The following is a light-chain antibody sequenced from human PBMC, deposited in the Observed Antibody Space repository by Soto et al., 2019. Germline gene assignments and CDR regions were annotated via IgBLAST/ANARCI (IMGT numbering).Light chain of an antibody. Sequence: DIQMTQPPSSLSASVGDRVTITCQASQDITNYLNWYQQKPGTAPKLLIYDASTLETGVPSRFSGRGSGTDFTFTISSLQPEDVATYYCQHYDNLPPTFGGGTKVDIK. V-gene: IGKV1-33*01. J-gene: IGKJ4*01. CDR1: QDITNY. CDR3: QHYDNLPPT. CDR2: DAS.